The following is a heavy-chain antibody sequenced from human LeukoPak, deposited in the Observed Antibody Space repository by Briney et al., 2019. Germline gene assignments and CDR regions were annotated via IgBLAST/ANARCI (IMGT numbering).Heavy chain of an antibody. CDR3: ARQPSGTAAFDI. Sequence: SETLSLTCAVSGGSISSYYWSWIRQSPGKGLEWIAYIYHSCNTNYNPSFMSRVTISVDTSKYQFSLKLTSVAAADTAIYYCARQPSGTAAFDIWGQGTMVTVSS. CDR2: IYHSCNT. J-gene: IGHJ3*02. CDR1: GGSISSYY. D-gene: IGHD1/OR15-1a*01. V-gene: IGHV4-59*08.